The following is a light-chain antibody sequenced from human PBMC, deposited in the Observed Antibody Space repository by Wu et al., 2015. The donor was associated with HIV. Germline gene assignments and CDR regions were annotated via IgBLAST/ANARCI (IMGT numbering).Light chain of an antibody. V-gene: IGKV1-5*03. CDR3: QQYNTASGT. J-gene: IGKJ3*01. CDR2: RL. Sequence: DIQMTQSPSTLSASIGDRLTITCRASQSISSLLAWYQKKTRDGALKLLNPKRLRILQSGVPSRFSGSGSGTEFTLTITNVQPDDFATYYCQQYNTASGTFGPGTKVDIK. CDR1: QSISSL.